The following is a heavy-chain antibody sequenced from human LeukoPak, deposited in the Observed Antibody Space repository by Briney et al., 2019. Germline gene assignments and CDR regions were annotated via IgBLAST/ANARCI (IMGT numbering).Heavy chain of an antibody. CDR2: ISGSGGST. CDR1: GFTFSSYA. D-gene: IGHD3-22*01. CDR3: AKAEYYDSSGDYYFDY. Sequence: GGSLRLSCAASGFTFSSYAMSWVCQAPGKGLEWVSAISGSGGSTYYADSVKGRFTISRDNSKNTLYLQMNSLRAEDTAVYYCAKAEYYDSSGDYYFDYWGQGTLVTVSS. J-gene: IGHJ4*02. V-gene: IGHV3-23*01.